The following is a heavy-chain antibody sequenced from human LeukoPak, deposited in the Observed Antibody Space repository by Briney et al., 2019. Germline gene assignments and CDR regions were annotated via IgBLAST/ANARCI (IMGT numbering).Heavy chain of an antibody. CDR2: ISSTSSTI. V-gene: IGHV3-48*02. D-gene: IGHD3-22*01. CDR1: GFTFSTYA. Sequence: GGSLRLSCAASGFTFSTYAMHWVRQAPGKGLEWVSYISSTSSTIYYADSVKGRFTISRDNAKNSLYLQMNSLRDEDTAVYYCARAAPYYYDSSGYSAFDSWGQGTMVTVSA. J-gene: IGHJ3*02. CDR3: ARAAPYYYDSSGYSAFDS.